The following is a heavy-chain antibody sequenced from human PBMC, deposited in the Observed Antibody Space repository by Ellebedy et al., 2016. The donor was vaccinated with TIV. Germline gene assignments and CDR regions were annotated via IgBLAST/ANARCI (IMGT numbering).Heavy chain of an antibody. V-gene: IGHV4-39*07. CDR2: MYHSGST. J-gene: IGHJ3*02. CDR3: ARHSANYDVFTGYSPSAFDI. D-gene: IGHD3-9*01. Sequence: SETLSLTCTVSDASIISDTYYWGWVRQPPGKGLEWIGTMYHSGSTYYNPSLKSRVTISVDTSKNRFSLNLRSVTAADTAVYFCARHSANYDVFTGYSPSAFDIWGQGTMVTVSS. CDR1: DASIISDTYY.